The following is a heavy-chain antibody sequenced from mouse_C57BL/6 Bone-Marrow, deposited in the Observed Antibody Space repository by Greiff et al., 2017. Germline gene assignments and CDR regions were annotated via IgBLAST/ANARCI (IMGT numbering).Heavy chain of an antibody. J-gene: IGHJ2*01. CDR2: IYPGSGST. CDR1: GYTFTSYW. D-gene: IGHD1-1*01. CDR3: ARSHYYGSSYYY. Sequence: QVQLKQPGAELVKPGASVKMSCKASGYTFTSYWITWVKQRPGQGLEWIGDIYPGSGSTNYNEKFKSKATLTVDTSSSTAYMQLSSLTSEDSAVYYCARSHYYGSSYYYWGQGTTLTVSS. V-gene: IGHV1-55*01.